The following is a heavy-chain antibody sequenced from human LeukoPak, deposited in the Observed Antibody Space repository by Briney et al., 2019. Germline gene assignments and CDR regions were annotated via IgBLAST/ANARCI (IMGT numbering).Heavy chain of an antibody. Sequence: SETLSLTCTVSGGSISSYYWSWIRQPPGKGLEWIGYIYYSGSTNYNPSLKSRVTISVGTSKNQFSLKLSSVTAADTAVYYCARGQWELLFDIWGQGTMVTVSS. CDR1: GGSISSYY. CDR3: ARGQWELLFDI. CDR2: IYYSGST. V-gene: IGHV4-59*01. D-gene: IGHD1-26*01. J-gene: IGHJ3*02.